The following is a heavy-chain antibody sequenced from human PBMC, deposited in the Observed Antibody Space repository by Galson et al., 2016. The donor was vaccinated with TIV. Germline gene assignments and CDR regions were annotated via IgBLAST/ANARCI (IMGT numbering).Heavy chain of an antibody. J-gene: IGHJ6*03. Sequence: SLRLSCAASGFTFSTYWMSWVRQAPGKGLEWVANIHQHGSEKFYVDSVKGRFTISRDNARNSLYLQMNSLRAEDTAVYYCASFPAREWFGEASVYYQYMDVWGKGTTVTVSS. CDR2: IHQHGSEK. V-gene: IGHV3-7*01. CDR1: GFTFSTYW. CDR3: ASFPAREWFGEASVYYQYMDV. D-gene: IGHD3-10*01.